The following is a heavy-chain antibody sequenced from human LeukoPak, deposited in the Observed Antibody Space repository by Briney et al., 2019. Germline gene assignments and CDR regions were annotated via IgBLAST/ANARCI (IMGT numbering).Heavy chain of an antibody. D-gene: IGHD3-10*01. CDR3: ARDQVGYGSWYSPENWYFDL. Sequence: SQTLSLTCTVSGGSISSGGHYWSWIRQPAGKGLEYLGRIYSTGSTNYNPSLRSRVTISVDTSKNQFSLKLSSVTAADTAVYYCARDQVGYGSWYSPENWYFDLWGRGTLVTVSS. J-gene: IGHJ2*01. V-gene: IGHV4-61*02. CDR2: IYSTGST. CDR1: GGSISSGGHY.